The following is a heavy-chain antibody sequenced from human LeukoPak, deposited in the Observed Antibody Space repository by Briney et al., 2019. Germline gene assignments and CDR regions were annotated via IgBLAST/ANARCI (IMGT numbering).Heavy chain of an antibody. CDR2: ISESGGST. V-gene: IGHV3-23*01. J-gene: IGHJ4*02. D-gene: IGHD5-18*01. Sequence: PGGSLRLSCAASGFTFRSYAMSWVRQAPGKGLEWVSDISESGGSTHYADSVKGRFTISRDNSKNTLYLQMNTLRAEDTAVYFCAKMRGYTYGFGDYWGQGILVTVSS. CDR1: GFTFRSYA. CDR3: AKMRGYTYGFGDY.